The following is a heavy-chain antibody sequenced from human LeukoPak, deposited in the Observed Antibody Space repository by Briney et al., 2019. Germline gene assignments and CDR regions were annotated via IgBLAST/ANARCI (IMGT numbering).Heavy chain of an antibody. Sequence: ASVTVSCKASGYTFTIYAMHWVRQAPGQRLEWMGWINAGNGNTKYSQKFQGRVTITRDTSASTAYMELSSLRSEDTAVYYCARDPPYDFWSGYPFDYWGQGTLVTVSS. V-gene: IGHV1-3*01. D-gene: IGHD3-3*01. CDR2: INAGNGNT. CDR3: ARDPPYDFWSGYPFDY. CDR1: GYTFTIYA. J-gene: IGHJ4*02.